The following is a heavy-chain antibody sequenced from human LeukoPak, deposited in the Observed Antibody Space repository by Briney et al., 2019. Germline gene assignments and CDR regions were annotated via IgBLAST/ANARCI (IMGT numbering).Heavy chain of an antibody. CDR1: GGSISSYY. Sequence: SETLSLTCTVSGGSISSYYWSWIRQPPGKGLEWIGYIYYSGSTNYNPSLKSRVTISVDTSKNQFSLKLSSVTAADTAVYYCARQLPPGEYYFDYWGQGTLVTVSS. CDR3: ARQLPPGEYYFDY. D-gene: IGHD3-16*01. J-gene: IGHJ4*02. V-gene: IGHV4-59*08. CDR2: IYYSGST.